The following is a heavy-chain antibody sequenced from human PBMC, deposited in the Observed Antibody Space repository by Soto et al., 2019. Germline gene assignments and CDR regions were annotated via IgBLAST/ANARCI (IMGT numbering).Heavy chain of an antibody. Sequence: SETLSLTCAVSGFSISSGYFWGWIRQPPGKGPEWLVSIYHSGTTYYNPSVKGRVTISVDTSKNQFSLKMSSVTAADTAVYYCARDSSGYYWFDPWGQGTLVTVSS. J-gene: IGHJ5*02. CDR1: GFSISSGYF. CDR3: ARDSSGYYWFDP. D-gene: IGHD3-22*01. V-gene: IGHV4-38-2*02. CDR2: IYHSGTT.